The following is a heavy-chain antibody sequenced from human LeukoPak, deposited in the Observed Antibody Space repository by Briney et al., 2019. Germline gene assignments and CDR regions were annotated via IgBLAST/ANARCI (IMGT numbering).Heavy chain of an antibody. Sequence: PGGSLRLSCVGSGFTFSTYAMTWVRQAPGKGLEWVSSFSAGSGNTYYADSVKGRFTISRDNSRNTLYLQMNSLRAEDTAVYYCAKGRLLGGSGSPRDYWGQGTLVTVSS. CDR2: FSAGSGNT. D-gene: IGHD3-10*01. J-gene: IGHJ4*02. V-gene: IGHV3-23*01. CDR1: GFTFSTYA. CDR3: AKGRLLGGSGSPRDY.